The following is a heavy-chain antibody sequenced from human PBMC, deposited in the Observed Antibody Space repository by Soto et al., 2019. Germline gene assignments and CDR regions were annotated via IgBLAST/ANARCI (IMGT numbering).Heavy chain of an antibody. J-gene: IGHJ6*02. CDR1: GFTFSSYG. V-gene: IGHV3-30*18. CDR2: ISYDGSNK. Sequence: QVQLVESGGGVVQPGRSLRLSCAASGFTFSSYGMHWVRQAPGKGLEWVAVISYDGSNKYYADSVKGRFTISRDNSKNTLYLQMNSLRAEDTAVYYCAKVDPYTRLWGYYYYGMDVWGQGTTVTVSS. CDR3: AKVDPYTRLWGYYYYGMDV. D-gene: IGHD2-2*02.